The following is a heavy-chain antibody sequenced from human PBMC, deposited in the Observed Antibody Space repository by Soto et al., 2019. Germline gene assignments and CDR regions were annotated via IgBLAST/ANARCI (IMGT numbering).Heavy chain of an antibody. Sequence: SETLSLTCAVYGGSFSGYYWSWIRQPPGKGLEWIGEINHSGSTNYNPSLKSRVTISVDTSKNQFSLKLSSVTAADTAVYYCARGPDNYVDTAMGNRYYFDYWGQGTLVTVSS. CDR1: GGSFSGYY. D-gene: IGHD5-18*01. CDR2: INHSGST. CDR3: ARGPDNYVDTAMGNRYYFDY. V-gene: IGHV4-34*01. J-gene: IGHJ4*02.